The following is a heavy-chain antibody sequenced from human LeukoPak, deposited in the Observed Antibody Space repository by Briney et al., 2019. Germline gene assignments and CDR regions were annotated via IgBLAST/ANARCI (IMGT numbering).Heavy chain of an antibody. CDR1: GFTFSSYA. J-gene: IGHJ6*02. V-gene: IGHV3-23*01. Sequence: GGSLRLSCAASGFTFSSYAMSWVRQAPGKGPEWVSAISGSGGSTYYADSVKGRFTISRDNSKNTLYLQMNSLRAEDTAVYYCAKVDCSRTSCYAGNYYYGMDVWGQGTTVTVSS. CDR3: AKVDCSRTSCYAGNYYYGMDV. D-gene: IGHD2-2*01. CDR2: ISGSGGST.